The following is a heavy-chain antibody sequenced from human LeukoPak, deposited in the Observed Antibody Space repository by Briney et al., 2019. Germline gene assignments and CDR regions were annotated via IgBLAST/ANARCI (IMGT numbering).Heavy chain of an antibody. Sequence: PSETLSLTCTVSGGSISSYYWSWIRQPAGKGLEWIGRIYTSGSTNYNPSLKSRVTMSVDTSKNQFSLKLSSVTAADTAVYYCARGGYSGYDYWFDPWGQGTLVTVSS. CDR2: IYTSGST. J-gene: IGHJ5*02. V-gene: IGHV4-4*07. CDR3: ARGGYSGYDYWFDP. D-gene: IGHD5-12*01. CDR1: GGSISSYY.